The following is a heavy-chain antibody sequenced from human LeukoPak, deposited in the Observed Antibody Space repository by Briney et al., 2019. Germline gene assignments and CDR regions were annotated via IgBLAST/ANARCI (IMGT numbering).Heavy chain of an antibody. CDR1: GGSISSSSYY. CDR3: ARHPSYDILTGAYNWFDP. Sequence: SETLSLTCTVSGGSISSSSYYWGWIRQPPGKGLEWIGSIYYSGSTYYNPSLKSRVTTSVDTSKNQFSLKLSSVTAADTAVYYCARHPSYDILTGAYNWFDPWGQGTLVTVSS. CDR2: IYYSGST. D-gene: IGHD3-9*01. J-gene: IGHJ5*02. V-gene: IGHV4-39*01.